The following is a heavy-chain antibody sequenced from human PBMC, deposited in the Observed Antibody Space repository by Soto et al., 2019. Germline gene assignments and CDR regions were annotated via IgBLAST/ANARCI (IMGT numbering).Heavy chain of an antibody. CDR1: GYTFTGYY. CDR3: ARGLGYYGSGTYPDAFDI. CDR2: INPNSGGT. Sequence: GASVKVSCKASGYTFTGYYMHWVRQAPGQGLEWMGWINPNSGGTNYAQKFQGWVTMTRDTSISTAYIELSRLRSDDTAVYYCARGLGYYGSGTYPDAFDIWGQGTMVTVSS. J-gene: IGHJ3*02. D-gene: IGHD3-10*01. V-gene: IGHV1-2*04.